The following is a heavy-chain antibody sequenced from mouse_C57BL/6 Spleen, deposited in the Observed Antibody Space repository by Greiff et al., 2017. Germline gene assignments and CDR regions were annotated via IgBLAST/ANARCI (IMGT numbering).Heavy chain of an antibody. J-gene: IGHJ3*01. D-gene: IGHD2-4*01. CDR2: IRNKANGYTT. CDR1: GFTFTDYY. V-gene: IGHV7-3*01. CDR3: ARSYDYGPAWFAY. Sequence: EVQLVESGGGLVQPGGSLSLSCAASGFTFTDYYMSWVRQPPGKALEWLGFIRNKANGYTTEYSASVKGRFTISRDNSQSILYLQMNALRAEDSATYYCARSYDYGPAWFAYWGQGTLVTVSA.